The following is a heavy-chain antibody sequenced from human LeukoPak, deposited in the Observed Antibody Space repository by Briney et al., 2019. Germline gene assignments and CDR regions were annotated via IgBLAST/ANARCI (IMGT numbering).Heavy chain of an antibody. CDR3: ARVTAATGTTWYFDL. CDR2: IYPGDSDS. D-gene: IGHD6-13*01. CDR1: GYTFTNYW. J-gene: IGHJ2*01. V-gene: IGHV5-51*01. Sequence: GESLKISCKGSGYTFTNYWIAWVRQMPGKGLEWMGNIYPGDSDSLYSPSFQGQVTISADKSINTAYLQWSSLKASDTAVYYCARVTAATGTTWYFDLWGRGTLVTVSS.